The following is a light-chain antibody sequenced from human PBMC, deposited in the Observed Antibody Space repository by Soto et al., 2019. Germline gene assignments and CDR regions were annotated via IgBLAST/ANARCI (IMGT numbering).Light chain of an antibody. Sequence: DIVMTQSPGTLSVSPGEIATLSCRASQSVGTNLAWYQQRPGQAPRLLIYGTSSRATGIPDRFSGSGSGTDFTLTISCLQSEDFATYYCRQYYSFPRTFGQGTKVDIK. CDR1: QSVGTN. CDR3: RQYYSFPRT. CDR2: GTS. J-gene: IGKJ1*01. V-gene: IGKV3D-15*01.